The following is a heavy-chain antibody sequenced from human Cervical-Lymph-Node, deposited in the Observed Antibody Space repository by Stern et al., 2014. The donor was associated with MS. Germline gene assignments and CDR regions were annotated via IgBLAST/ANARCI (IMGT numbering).Heavy chain of an antibody. D-gene: IGHD3-22*01. V-gene: IGHV1-58*01. J-gene: IGHJ3*02. Sequence: QLMQSGPEVKKPGTSVKVSCKASGFTFTSSAVQWVRQARGQLLEWIGWIVAGSGNTNYAQKFQERVTITRDMSTSTAYMELSSLRSEDTAVYYCAAVPDYYDSSGSDAFDIWGQGTMVTVSS. CDR3: AAVPDYYDSSGSDAFDI. CDR1: GFTFTSSA. CDR2: IVAGSGNT.